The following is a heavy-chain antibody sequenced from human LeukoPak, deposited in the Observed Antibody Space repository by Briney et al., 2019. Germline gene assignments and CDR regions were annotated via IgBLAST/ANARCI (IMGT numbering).Heavy chain of an antibody. CDR2: IGSRSTYV. D-gene: IGHD6-13*01. CDR1: GFTFSNYT. V-gene: IGHV3-21*01. CDR3: ARLHSIAAAGTYDY. Sequence: GGSLRLSCAASGFTFSNYTMNWVRQAPGKGLEWVSSIGSRSTYVYFADSVKGRFTISRDNAKNSLFLQLNSLRAEDTAIYYCARLHSIAAAGTYDYWGQGTLVTVSS. J-gene: IGHJ4*02.